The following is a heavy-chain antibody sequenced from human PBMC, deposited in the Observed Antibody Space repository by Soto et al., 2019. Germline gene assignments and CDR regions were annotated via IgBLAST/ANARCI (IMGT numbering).Heavy chain of an antibody. Sequence: PGGTLRLSCSASRITFSNYALSRVRQAPGKGVEWVSGLSDGVGSTFYADSVKGRFTISRDNAKNTLYLRMSSLRAEDTAVYYCAKEGTTSPYNWFAAWGQGTPVTVSA. CDR1: RITFSNYA. D-gene: IGHD2-2*01. J-gene: IGHJ5*02. V-gene: IGHV3-23*01. CDR2: LSDGVGST. CDR3: AKEGTTSPYNWFAA.